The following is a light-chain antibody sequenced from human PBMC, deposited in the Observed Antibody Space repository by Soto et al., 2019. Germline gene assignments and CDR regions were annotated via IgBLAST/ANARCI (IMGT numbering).Light chain of an antibody. V-gene: IGKV3-15*01. CDR2: GAS. J-gene: IGKJ1*01. Sequence: IVETQTTAILSLSLGERATLSCRASQSVSSNLAWYQHKPGQAPRLLTYGASTRATGIPARFSGSGSGTEFTLTISSLQPDDFAAYYCQQYYNWSRTFGQGTNVDIK. CDR3: QQYYNWSRT. CDR1: QSVSSN.